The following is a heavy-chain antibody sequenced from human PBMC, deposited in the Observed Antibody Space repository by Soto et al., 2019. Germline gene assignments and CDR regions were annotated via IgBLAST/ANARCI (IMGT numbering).Heavy chain of an antibody. CDR1: GFTFSSYG. CDR2: ISYDGSNK. Sequence: QVQLVESGGGVVQPGRSLRLSCAASGFTFSSYGMHWVRQAPGKGLEWVAVISYDGSNKYYADSVKGRFTISRDNSKNKLYLQMNSLRAEDTSVYYCAKDPLGYCSGGSCYPDYWGKGTLVTVSS. V-gene: IGHV3-30*18. J-gene: IGHJ4*02. CDR3: AKDPLGYCSGGSCYPDY. D-gene: IGHD2-15*01.